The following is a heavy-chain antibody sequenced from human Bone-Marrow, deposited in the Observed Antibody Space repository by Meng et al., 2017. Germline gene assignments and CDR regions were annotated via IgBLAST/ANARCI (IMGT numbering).Heavy chain of an antibody. D-gene: IGHD3-10*01. J-gene: IGHJ4*02. CDR3: TSMVRGVKPVDY. Sequence: GESLKISCAASGFTFGNAWMSWVRQAPGKGLEWVGRIKSKTDGGTTDYAAPVKGRFTISRDDSKNTLYLQMNSLKTEDTAVYYCTSMVRGVKPVDYWGQGTLVTVSS. CDR2: IKSKTDGGTT. CDR1: GFTFGNAW. V-gene: IGHV3-15*01.